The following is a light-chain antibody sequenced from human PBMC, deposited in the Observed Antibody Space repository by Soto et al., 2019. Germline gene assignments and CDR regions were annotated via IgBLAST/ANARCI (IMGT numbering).Light chain of an antibody. J-gene: IGKJ2*01. CDR2: GAS. V-gene: IGKV3-15*01. CDR3: QQYNNWPPIT. Sequence: EIVMTQSPATLSVSPGERATLSCRASQGVSSNLAWYQQKPGQAPRLLIYGASTRATGIPDRFSGSGSGTEFTLTISSQQSEDFAVYYCQQYNNWPPITFGQGTKLEIK. CDR1: QGVSSN.